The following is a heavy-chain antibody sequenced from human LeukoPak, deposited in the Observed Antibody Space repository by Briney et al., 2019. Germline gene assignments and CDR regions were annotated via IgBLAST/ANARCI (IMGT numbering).Heavy chain of an antibody. V-gene: IGHV4-39*07. CDR1: GGSISSTSYY. CDR3: ARGEHIYYDFWSGYSDWFDP. J-gene: IGHJ5*02. CDR2: IYYSGST. Sequence: SETLSLTCTVSGGSISSTSYYWGWIRQPPGKGLEWIGNIYYSGSTYYNPSLKSRVTISVDTSKKQFSLNLTPVTAADTAVYYCARGEHIYYDFWSGYSDWFDPWGQGTLVTVSS. D-gene: IGHD3-3*01.